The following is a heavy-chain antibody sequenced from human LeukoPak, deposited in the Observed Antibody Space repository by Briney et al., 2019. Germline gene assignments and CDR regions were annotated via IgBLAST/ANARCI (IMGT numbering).Heavy chain of an antibody. D-gene: IGHD3-10*02. CDR3: ARVADVGYYYYSDV. V-gene: IGHV4-59*11. Sequence: SETLSLTCTVSGASTSSHYWSWIRQPPGKGLEWIGYMHYSGSNSYNPSLKSRVTISVDTSENQIYLTVSSVTAADTAVYYCARVADVGYYYYSDVWGKGTTVIVS. CDR1: GASTSSHY. CDR2: MHYSGSN. J-gene: IGHJ6*03.